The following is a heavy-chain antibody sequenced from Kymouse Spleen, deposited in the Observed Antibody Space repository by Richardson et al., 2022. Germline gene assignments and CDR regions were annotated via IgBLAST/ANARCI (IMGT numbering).Heavy chain of an antibody. CDR2: ISSSSSYI. CDR1: GFTFSSYS. CDR3: AREEPYTAMAYYYYYGMDV. V-gene: IGHV3-21*03. J-gene: IGHJ6*02. D-gene: IGHD5-18,IGHD5-18*01. Sequence: EVQLVESGGGLVKPGGSLRLSCAASGFTFSSYSMNWVRQAPGKGLEWVSSISSSSSYIYYADSVKGRFTISRDNAKNSLYLQMNSLRAEDTAVYYCAREEPYTAMAYYYYYGMDVWGQGTTVTVSS.